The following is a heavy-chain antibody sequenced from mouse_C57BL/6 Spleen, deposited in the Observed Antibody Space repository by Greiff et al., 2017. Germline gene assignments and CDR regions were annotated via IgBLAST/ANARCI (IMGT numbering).Heavy chain of an antibody. Sequence: EVQGVESGGDLVKPGGSLKLSCAASGFTFSSYGMSWVRQTPDKRLEWVATISSGGSYTYYPDSVKGRFTISRDNAKNNLYLQMSSLKSEDTAMYYCARHGGSSTFDYWGQGPTRTVSS. J-gene: IGHJ2*01. CDR1: GFTFSSYG. CDR3: ARHGGSSTFDY. CDR2: ISSGGSYT. V-gene: IGHV5-6*01. D-gene: IGHD1-1*01.